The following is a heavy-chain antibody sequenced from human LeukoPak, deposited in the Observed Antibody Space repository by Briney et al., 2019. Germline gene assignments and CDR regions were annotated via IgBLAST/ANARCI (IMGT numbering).Heavy chain of an antibody. Sequence: GGSLRLSCAASGFTFSSYAMSWVRQAPGKGLEWVSVIYSGGSTHYADSVKGRFTISRDNSKNTLYLQMNSLRAEDTAVYYCARGPNYGDYSLAYFDYWGQGTLVTVSS. CDR1: GFTFSSYA. V-gene: IGHV3-66*01. CDR2: IYSGGST. J-gene: IGHJ4*02. CDR3: ARGPNYGDYSLAYFDY. D-gene: IGHD4-17*01.